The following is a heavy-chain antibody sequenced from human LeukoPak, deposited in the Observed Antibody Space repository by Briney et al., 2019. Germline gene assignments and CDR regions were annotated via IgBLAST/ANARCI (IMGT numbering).Heavy chain of an antibody. D-gene: IGHD2-8*01. Sequence: GGSLRLSCAASGFTVSSNYMSWVRQAPGKGLEWVSVIYSGGSTYYADSVKGRFTISRDNSKNTLYLQMNSLRAEDTAVYYCAKPYCTNGVCSKEQYYFDYWGQGTLVTVSS. J-gene: IGHJ4*02. CDR1: GFTVSSNY. V-gene: IGHV3-53*01. CDR3: AKPYCTNGVCSKEQYYFDY. CDR2: IYSGGST.